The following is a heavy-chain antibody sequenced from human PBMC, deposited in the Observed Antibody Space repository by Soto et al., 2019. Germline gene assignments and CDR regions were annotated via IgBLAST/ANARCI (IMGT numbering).Heavy chain of an antibody. CDR1: GGSISSYY. CDR3: ARALVWYYDSSGYYDY. J-gene: IGHJ4*02. V-gene: IGHV4-59*01. D-gene: IGHD3-22*01. CDR2: IYYSGST. Sequence: SETLSLTCTVSGGSISSYYWSWIRQPPGKGLEWIGYIYYSGSTNYNPSLKSRVTISVDTSKNQFSLKLSSVTAADTAVYYCARALVWYYDSSGYYDYWGQGTLVTVSS.